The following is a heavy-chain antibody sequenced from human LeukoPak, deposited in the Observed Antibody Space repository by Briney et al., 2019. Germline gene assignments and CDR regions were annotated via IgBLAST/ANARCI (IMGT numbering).Heavy chain of an antibody. CDR3: ARDVAASGIDY. CDR2: IIPIFGTA. CDR1: GGTFSSYA. D-gene: IGHD1-26*01. V-gene: IGHV1-69*05. J-gene: IGHJ4*02. Sequence: ASVKVSCKASGGTFSSYAISWVRQAPGQGLEWMGRIIPIFGTASYAQKFQGRVTMTRDTSTSTVYMELSSLRSEDTAVYYCARDVAASGIDYWGQGTLVTVSS.